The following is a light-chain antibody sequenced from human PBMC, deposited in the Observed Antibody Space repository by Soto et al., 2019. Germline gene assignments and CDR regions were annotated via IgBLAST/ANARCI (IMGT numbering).Light chain of an antibody. Sequence: AIHLTQSPSSLSASVGDRVTITCRASQDISSSVAWYQQKPGKAPKVLIYAASTLQSGVPSRFSGSGSGTDFTLTISCLQSEDFATYYCQQYYSYPWTFGQGTKVDIK. J-gene: IGKJ1*01. CDR3: QQYYSYPWT. CDR1: QDISSS. V-gene: IGKV1-8*01. CDR2: AAS.